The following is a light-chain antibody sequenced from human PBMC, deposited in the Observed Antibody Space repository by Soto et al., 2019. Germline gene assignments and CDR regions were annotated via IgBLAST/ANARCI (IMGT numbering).Light chain of an antibody. CDR2: DAS. CDR1: QDITNY. Sequence: DIQMTQSPSSLSASVVDRVTITCQASQDITNYLNWYQQKPGKAPQLLIYDASNLETGVPSRFSGSGSGTDFTFTISSLQPEDIATYYCQQYDYLPLTFGGGTKVEIE. J-gene: IGKJ4*01. V-gene: IGKV1-33*01. CDR3: QQYDYLPLT.